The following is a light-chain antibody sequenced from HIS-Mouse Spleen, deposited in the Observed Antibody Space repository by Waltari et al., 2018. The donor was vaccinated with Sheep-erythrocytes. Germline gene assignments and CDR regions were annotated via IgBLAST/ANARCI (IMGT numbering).Light chain of an antibody. V-gene: IGLV2-11*01. Sequence: QSALTQPRSVSGSPGQSVTIPCTGTSSGVCGYNSVSWYQQHPGKAPKLMIYDVSKRPSGVPDRFSGSKSGNTASLTISGLQAEDEADYYCCSYAGSYNHVFATGTKVTVL. CDR1: SSGVCGYNS. CDR2: DVS. J-gene: IGLJ1*01. CDR3: CSYAGSYNHV.